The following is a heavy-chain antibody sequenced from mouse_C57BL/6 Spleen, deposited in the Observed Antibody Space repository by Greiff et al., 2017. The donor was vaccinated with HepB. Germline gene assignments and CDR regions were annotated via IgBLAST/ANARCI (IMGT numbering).Heavy chain of an antibody. V-gene: IGHV1-50*01. CDR1: GYTFTSYW. Sequence: QVQLQQPGAELVKPGASVKLSCKASGYTFTSYWMQWVKQRPGQGLEWIGEIDPSDSYTNYNQKFKGKATLTVDTSSSTAYMQHSSLTSEDSAVYYCARGGMDYWGQGTSVTVSS. J-gene: IGHJ4*01. CDR2: IDPSDSYT. CDR3: ARGGMDY.